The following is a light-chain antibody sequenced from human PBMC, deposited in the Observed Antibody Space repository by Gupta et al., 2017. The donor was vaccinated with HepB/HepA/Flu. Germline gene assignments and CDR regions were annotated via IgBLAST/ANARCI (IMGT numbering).Light chain of an antibody. CDR3: RQALQTPRS. Sequence: DIVMTQSPLSLPVTPGEPASISCRSSQSLLHSNGYNYVDWYLQKPGQSPQVLIYLGSHRAPGVPDRFSGSGSGTDFTLKITRVEAEDLGSYYCRQALQTPRSFGQGTKLEIK. J-gene: IGKJ2*04. CDR1: QSLLHSNGYNY. V-gene: IGKV2-28*01. CDR2: LGS.